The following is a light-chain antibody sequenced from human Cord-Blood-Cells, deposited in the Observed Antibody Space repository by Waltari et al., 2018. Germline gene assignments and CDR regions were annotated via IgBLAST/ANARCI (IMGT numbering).Light chain of an antibody. CDR2: LGS. V-gene: IGKV2-28*01. Sequence: DIVMTQSPLSLPVTPGEPASISCRSSQSLLHSNGYNYLDWYLQKPGQSPQLLIYLGSNRASGVPDRFSGSGSGTDFTLISSRVEAEDVGVYYCMQALQTPYTFGQGTKLEIK. CDR1: QSLLHSNGYNY. J-gene: IGKJ2*01. CDR3: MQALQTPYT.